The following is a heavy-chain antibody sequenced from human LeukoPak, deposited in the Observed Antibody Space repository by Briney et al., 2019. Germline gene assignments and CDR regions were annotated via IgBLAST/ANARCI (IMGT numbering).Heavy chain of an antibody. V-gene: IGHV1-46*01. Sequence: ASVKVSCKASGYTFTSYYMHWVRQAPGQGLEWMGIINPSGGSTSYAQKFQGRVTMTRDTSTSTVYMELGSLRSEDTAVYYCARAGFGVVGFDYWGQGTLVTVSS. J-gene: IGHJ4*02. D-gene: IGHD3-3*01. CDR1: GYTFTSYY. CDR2: INPSGGST. CDR3: ARAGFGVVGFDY.